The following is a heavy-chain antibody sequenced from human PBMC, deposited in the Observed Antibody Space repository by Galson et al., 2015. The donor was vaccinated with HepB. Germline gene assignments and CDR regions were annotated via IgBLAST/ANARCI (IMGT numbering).Heavy chain of an antibody. J-gene: IGHJ4*02. Sequence: SLRLSCAASGFTFSRYAMTWVRQAPGKGLEWISSITSNGGRTFYTHSVKGRFTISRDNSRNKVVLQLSSLRHEDTAVYYCAKDGIMVSNNPYQLHFWGQGTLVSVSS. V-gene: IGHV3-23*01. CDR2: ITSNGGRT. CDR1: GFTFSRYA. D-gene: IGHD2-8*01. CDR3: AKDGIMVSNNPYQLHF.